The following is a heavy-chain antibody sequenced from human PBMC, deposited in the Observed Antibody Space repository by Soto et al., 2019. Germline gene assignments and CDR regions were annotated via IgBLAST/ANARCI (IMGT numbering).Heavy chain of an antibody. V-gene: IGHV6-1*01. CDR1: GDRVSSNSVA. CDR2: TYYRSKWYN. J-gene: IGHJ4*02. Sequence: SQTLSLTCAISGDRVSSNSVAWNWIRQSPSRGLEWLGRTYYRSKWYNDYAVFVKSRITINPDTSKNQFSLQLNSVTIEDTAIYYCARDRYYFDYWGQGTLVTVSS. CDR3: ARDRYYFDY.